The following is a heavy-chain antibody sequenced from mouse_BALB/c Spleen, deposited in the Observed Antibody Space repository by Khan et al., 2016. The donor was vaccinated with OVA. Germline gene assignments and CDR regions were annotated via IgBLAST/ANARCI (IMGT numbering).Heavy chain of an antibody. CDR2: IYPGSDNT. J-gene: IGHJ3*01. Sequence: VQLQESGAQLARPGASVKLSCKASGYTFTDYYINWMRQRTGQGLEWIGEIYPGSDNTYYNENFKGRATLTVDKSSNTAYMEFSSLTSEDSAVYFCAREWAAWFPYWGQGTLVTVSA. CDR1: GYTFTDYY. CDR3: AREWAAWFPY. V-gene: IGHV1-77*01.